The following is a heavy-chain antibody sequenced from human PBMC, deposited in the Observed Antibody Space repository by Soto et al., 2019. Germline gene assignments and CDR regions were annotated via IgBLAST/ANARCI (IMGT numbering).Heavy chain of an antibody. D-gene: IGHD3-9*01. J-gene: IGHJ6*03. CDR1: GFTFSSYA. CDR2: ISGSGGST. Sequence: GGSLRLSCAASGFTFSSYAMSWVRQAPGKGLEWVSAISGSGGSTYYADSVKGRFTISRDNSKNTLYLQMNSLRAEDTAVYYCAKVGVVLRYFDWSSSYMDVWAKGTTVTVSS. CDR3: AKVGVVLRYFDWSSSYMDV. V-gene: IGHV3-23*01.